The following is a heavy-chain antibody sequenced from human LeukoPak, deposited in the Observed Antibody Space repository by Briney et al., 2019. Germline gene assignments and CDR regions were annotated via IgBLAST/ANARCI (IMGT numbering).Heavy chain of an antibody. J-gene: IGHJ5*02. CDR3: ALESYSSSWYGFYPPREGPGFDP. CDR1: GFTFSSYA. CDR2: ISYDGSNK. V-gene: IGHV3-30*04. D-gene: IGHD6-13*01. Sequence: GRSLRLSCAASGFTFSSYAMHWVRQAPGKGLEWVAVISYDGSNKYYADSVKGRFTISRDNSKNTLYLQMNSLRAEDTAVYYCALESYSSSWYGFYPPREGPGFDPWGQGTLVTVSS.